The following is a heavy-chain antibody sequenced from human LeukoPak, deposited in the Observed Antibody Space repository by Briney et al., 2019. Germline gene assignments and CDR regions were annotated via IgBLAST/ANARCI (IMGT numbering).Heavy chain of an antibody. CDR1: GGTFSSYA. CDR3: ASSYGPDWLGAFDI. D-gene: IGHD3-9*01. J-gene: IGHJ3*02. V-gene: IGHV1-69*05. CDR2: IFPIFGTA. Sequence: GASVKVSCKAYGGTFSSYAISWVRQAPGQGLEWMGGIFPIFGTANYAQKFQGRVTFTTDESTSTAYMELSSLRSEDTAVYYCASSYGPDWLGAFDIWGQGTMVTVSS.